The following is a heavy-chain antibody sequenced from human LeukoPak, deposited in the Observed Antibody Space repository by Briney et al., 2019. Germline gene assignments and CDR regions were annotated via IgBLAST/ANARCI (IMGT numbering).Heavy chain of an antibody. Sequence: GGSLRLSCAASGFTFSNYGMNWVRQAPGKGLEWVSSIAGGSNTINYADSVKGRFTVSRDNAKNSLYLQMNSLRAEDTAVYYCASRYCSGGSCYLSFDYWGQGTLVTVSS. V-gene: IGHV3-21*01. CDR1: GFTFSNYG. J-gene: IGHJ4*02. CDR3: ASRYCSGGSCYLSFDY. CDR2: IAGGSNTI. D-gene: IGHD2-15*01.